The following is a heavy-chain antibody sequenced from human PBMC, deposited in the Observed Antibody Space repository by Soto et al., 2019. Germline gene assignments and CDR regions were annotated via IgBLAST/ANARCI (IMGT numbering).Heavy chain of an antibody. V-gene: IGHV3-30*18. CDR2: ISYDGSNK. Sequence: QVQLVESGGGVVQPGRSLRLSCEASGSTFSSYGMHWVRQTPGKGLEWVAVISYDGSNKYYRDSVKCRFTISRDSSKNTLYLQMNSLRAEDTAVYYCAKDLVAYCSGGSCYFRGMDYWGQGTLVTVSS. CDR1: GSTFSSYG. J-gene: IGHJ4*02. CDR3: AKDLVAYCSGGSCYFRGMDY. D-gene: IGHD2-15*01.